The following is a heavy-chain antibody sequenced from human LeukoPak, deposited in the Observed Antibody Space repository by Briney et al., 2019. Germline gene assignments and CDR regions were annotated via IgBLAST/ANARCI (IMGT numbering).Heavy chain of an antibody. J-gene: IGHJ6*02. CDR1: GYTFTSYG. CDR3: ARVRYAFHRDYGDYGMDV. V-gene: IGHV1-18*01. D-gene: IGHD4-17*01. CDR2: ISAYNGNT. Sequence: VASVKVSCKASGYTFTSYGISWVRQAPGQGLEWMGWISAYNGNTNYAQKLQGRVTMTTDTSTSTAYMELRSLRSDDTAVYYCARVRYAFHRDYGDYGMDVWGQGTTVTVSS.